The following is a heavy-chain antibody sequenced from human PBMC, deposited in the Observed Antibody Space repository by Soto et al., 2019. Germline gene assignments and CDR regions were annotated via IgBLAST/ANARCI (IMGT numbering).Heavy chain of an antibody. D-gene: IGHD3-3*01. J-gene: IGHJ6*02. Sequence: PSENFRDPYTGSGGMSSACSWLWFRQLLGKGPEEIREIHHRGRPNYTPSLKSRVTISVDTSKKQFSLKLSSVTAADTAVYYCAREGYHDFWSGYSRYGMDVWGQGTTVT. CDR2: IHHRGRP. CDR3: AREGYHDFWSGYSRYGMDV. V-gene: IGHV4-34*01. CDR1: GGMSSACS.